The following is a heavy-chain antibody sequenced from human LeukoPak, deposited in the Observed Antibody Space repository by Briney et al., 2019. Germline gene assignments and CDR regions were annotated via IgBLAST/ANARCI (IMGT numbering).Heavy chain of an antibody. CDR1: GFTFISYA. CDR3: ARELVAAAGTCYGMDV. J-gene: IGHJ6*02. D-gene: IGHD6-13*01. V-gene: IGHV3-33*01. CDR2: IWNDGSNK. Sequence: GRSPRLACAASGFTFISYAMHWVRPAPREGLEWVAVIWNDGSNKYYADSVKGRFTISRDNSKNTLYMQMNSRRAEDTAVYYCARELVAAAGTCYGMDVWGQGTTVTVSS.